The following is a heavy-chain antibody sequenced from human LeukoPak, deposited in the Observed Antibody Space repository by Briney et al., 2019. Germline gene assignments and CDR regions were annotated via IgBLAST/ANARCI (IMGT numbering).Heavy chain of an antibody. V-gene: IGHV3-7*01. CDR3: ARFYSSGYPVFDY. Sequence: GGSLRLSCAASGFTFSSYWMSWVRQAPGKGLEGVANIKQDGSEKYYVDSVKGRFTISRDNAKNSLYLQMNSLRAEDTAVYYCARFYSSGYPVFDYWGQGTLVTVSS. D-gene: IGHD3-22*01. CDR2: IKQDGSEK. CDR1: GFTFSSYW. J-gene: IGHJ4*02.